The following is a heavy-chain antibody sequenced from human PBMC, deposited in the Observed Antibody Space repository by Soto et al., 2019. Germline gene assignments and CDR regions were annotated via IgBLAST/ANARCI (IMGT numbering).Heavy chain of an antibody. J-gene: IGHJ6*02. V-gene: IGHV1-18*01. D-gene: IGHD6-13*01. CDR1: GYTFTSYG. CDR3: ARDVGYSSTLPHYSYYGMDV. Sequence: QVQLVQSGAEVKKPGASVKVSCKASGYTFTSYGISWVRQAPGQGLEWMGWISAYNGNTNYAQKLQGRVTMTTDTSTSTAYMELRSLRSDDTAVYYFARDVGYSSTLPHYSYYGMDVWGQGTTVTVSS. CDR2: ISAYNGNT.